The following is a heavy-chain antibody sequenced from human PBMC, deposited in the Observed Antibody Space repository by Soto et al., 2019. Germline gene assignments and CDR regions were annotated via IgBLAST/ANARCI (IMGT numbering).Heavy chain of an antibody. CDR2: ISSTTNYI. Sequence: GGSLRLSCAASGFTFTRYSMNWVRQAPGKGLEWVSSISSTTNYIYYADSMKGRFTVSRDNAKNSVYLEMNSLSAEDTALYYCARESEDLTSNFDYWGQGTLVTVSS. V-gene: IGHV3-21*01. CDR1: GFTFTRYS. CDR3: ARESEDLTSNFDY. J-gene: IGHJ4*02.